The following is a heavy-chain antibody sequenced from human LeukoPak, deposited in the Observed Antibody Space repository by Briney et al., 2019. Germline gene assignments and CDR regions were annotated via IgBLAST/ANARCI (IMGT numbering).Heavy chain of an antibody. Sequence: GGSLRLSCATSGLTFRTTWMHWVRQAPGKGLMWVSRMNGEGTTIDYADSVKGRFTVSRDYAKNTLFLQMNNLRTEGTALYFCATARNFRFEYWGQGSLVIVSA. J-gene: IGHJ4*02. V-gene: IGHV3-74*01. CDR1: GLTFRTTW. CDR3: ATARNFRFEY. CDR2: MNGEGTTI. D-gene: IGHD1-7*01.